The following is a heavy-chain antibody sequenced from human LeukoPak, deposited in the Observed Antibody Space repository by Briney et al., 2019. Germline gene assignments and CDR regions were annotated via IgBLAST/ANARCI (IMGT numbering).Heavy chain of an antibody. Sequence: GGSLRLSCAASGFTFSSYGMHWARQAPGKGLEWVAVIWYDGSSKYYADSVKGRFTISRDNSKNTLYLQMNSLRAEDTAVYYCARDLYYDSSGPLVFDYWGQGTLVTVS. CDR1: GFTFSSYG. D-gene: IGHD3-22*01. J-gene: IGHJ4*02. CDR2: IWYDGSSK. CDR3: ARDLYYDSSGPLVFDY. V-gene: IGHV3-33*01.